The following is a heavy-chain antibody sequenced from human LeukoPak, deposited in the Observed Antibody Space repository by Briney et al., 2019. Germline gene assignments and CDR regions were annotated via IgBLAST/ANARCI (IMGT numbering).Heavy chain of an antibody. CDR3: ARGLLTVVVTAMDAFDI. D-gene: IGHD2-21*02. Sequence: SETLSLTCTVSGGSISNSRFYWGWIRQPPGKGLEWIGSISYTGSTHYNPSLKSRVTISVDTSKNQFSLKLSSVTAADTAVYYCARGLLTVVVTAMDAFDIWGQGTMVTVSS. V-gene: IGHV4-39*01. CDR2: ISYTGST. J-gene: IGHJ3*02. CDR1: GGSISNSRFY.